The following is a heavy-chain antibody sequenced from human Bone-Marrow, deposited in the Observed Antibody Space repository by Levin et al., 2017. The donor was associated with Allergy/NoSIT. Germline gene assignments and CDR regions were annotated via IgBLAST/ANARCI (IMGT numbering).Heavy chain of an antibody. J-gene: IGHJ5*02. V-gene: IGHV3-9*01. CDR2: ISWNSRST. CDR3: VKDAYGTGSYYHNWFDP. CDR1: GFTFDDYA. Sequence: LTGGSLRLSCAASGFTFDDYAMHWVRQAPGKGLEWVSGISWNSRSTGYANSVKGRFTISRDNAMNSLYLQMDSLRPEDTALYYCVKDAYGTGSYYHNWFDPWGQGTLVTVSS. D-gene: IGHD3-10*01.